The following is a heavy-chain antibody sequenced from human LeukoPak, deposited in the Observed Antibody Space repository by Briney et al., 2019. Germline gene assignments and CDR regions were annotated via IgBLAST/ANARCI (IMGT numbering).Heavy chain of an antibody. J-gene: IGHJ4*02. CDR3: TREENYYDSSGLIPFDY. CDR1: GFTFGDYA. CDR2: IRSKAYGGTT. V-gene: IGHV3-49*03. Sequence: GGSRRLSCTASGFTFGDYAMSWFRQAPGKGLEWVGFIRSKAYGGTTEYAASVKGRFTISRDDSKSIAYLQMNSLKTEDTAVYYCTREENYYDSSGLIPFDYWGQGTLVTVSS. D-gene: IGHD3-22*01.